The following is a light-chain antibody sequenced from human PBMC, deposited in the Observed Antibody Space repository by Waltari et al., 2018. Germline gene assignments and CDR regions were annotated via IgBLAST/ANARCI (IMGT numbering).Light chain of an antibody. CDR3: QQYETYSRT. V-gene: IGKV1-5*03. CDR1: QSLRSW. J-gene: IGKJ2*01. CDR2: KAS. Sequence: DFQVTQSPSTLSASVGDRVTITCRASQSLRSWLAWYQHKPGIAPKLLLYKASNLDSGVPSRFIVSGYGTEFTLNINSLQPDDSATYYCQQYETYSRTFGQGTKVEI.